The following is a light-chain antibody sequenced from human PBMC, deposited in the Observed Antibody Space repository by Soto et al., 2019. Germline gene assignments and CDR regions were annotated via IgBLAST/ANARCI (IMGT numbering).Light chain of an antibody. CDR2: HVN. Sequence: QSALTQPASVSGSLGQSITISCTGTSTDIGGYDFVSWYQQHPGNTPRLLIYHVNNRPSVVSNRFSGSKAGNTASLTISGLQAGDEADYYCSSYTSGSTPAVFGGGTKLTVL. V-gene: IGLV2-14*03. CDR3: SSYTSGSTPAV. CDR1: STDIGGYDF. J-gene: IGLJ2*01.